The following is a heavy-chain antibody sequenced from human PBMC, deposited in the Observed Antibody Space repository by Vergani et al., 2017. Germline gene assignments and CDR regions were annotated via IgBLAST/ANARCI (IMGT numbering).Heavy chain of an antibody. J-gene: IGHJ3*01. CDR3: ARMTNCSGTTCPGAFDL. CDR1: GGYISSYY. Sequence: QVQLQESGPGLVKPSETLSLTCTVSGGYISSYYWSWIRQPAGKGLEWIGRIYMNGNTNYNPSLKSRVAVSVDTSKNQFSLKLTSVTAADTAIYYCARMTNCSGTTCPGAFDLWGQGTMVTVSA. V-gene: IGHV4-4*07. D-gene: IGHD2-2*01. CDR2: IYMNGNT.